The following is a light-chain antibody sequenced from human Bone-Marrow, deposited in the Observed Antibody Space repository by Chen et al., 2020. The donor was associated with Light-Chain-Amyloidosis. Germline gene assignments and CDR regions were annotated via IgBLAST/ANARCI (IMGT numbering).Light chain of an antibody. CDR3: QQYGTSPLT. V-gene: IGKV3-20*01. CDR1: QTISSNY. CDR2: GSS. J-gene: IGKJ4*01. Sequence: ELVLPHSPGPLSLSPGEGANLSCRASQTISSNYLTWYQQKFGQAPRLLIYGSSSRATGIPDRFTGSGSGTDFTLTINRLEPEDFAMYYCQQYGTSPLTFGGGTKVEIK.